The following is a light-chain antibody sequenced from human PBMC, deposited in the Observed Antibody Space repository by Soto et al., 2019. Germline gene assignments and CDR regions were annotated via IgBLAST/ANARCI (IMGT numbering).Light chain of an antibody. J-gene: IGKJ4*01. CDR3: QQYANWLQLT. Sequence: ERVMEQSRDTLSVSPVERARLSCRASQSGGGDLAWYQQTPGQAPRLLIYGASSRAPGIPDRFSGSGSGTEFTLTISSLQSEDSAVYHCQQYANWLQLTGGGGTPVDIK. CDR1: QSGGGD. V-gene: IGKV3-15*01. CDR2: GAS.